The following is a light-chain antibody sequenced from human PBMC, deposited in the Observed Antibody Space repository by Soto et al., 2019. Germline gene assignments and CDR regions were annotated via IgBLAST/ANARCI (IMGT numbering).Light chain of an antibody. CDR3: QHYGTSLYT. CDR1: QIISSTY. J-gene: IGKJ2*01. CDR2: GAS. V-gene: IGKV3-20*01. Sequence: DIVLTQSPGTLSLSPGERATLSSRASQIISSTYLGWYQQKPGQAPRLVIYGASSRATGIPDRFSGSGSGTDFTLTISGLEPEDFAVYYCQHYGTSLYTFGQGTKVDIK.